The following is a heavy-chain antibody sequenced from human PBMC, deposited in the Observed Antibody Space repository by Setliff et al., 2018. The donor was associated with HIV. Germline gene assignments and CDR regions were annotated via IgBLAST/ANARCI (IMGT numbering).Heavy chain of an antibody. CDR1: GFTFSRYA. CDR3: AKGRIVGGTLAQYFDY. V-gene: IGHV3-23*01. J-gene: IGHJ4*02. D-gene: IGHD1-26*01. Sequence: GGSLRLSCAASGFTFSRYAMTWVRQAPGKGLEWLSVISGSSESTHYADSVKGRFTISRDNSKNTLYLQINSLRADDTAVYYCAKGRIVGGTLAQYFDYWGLGTLVTVSS. CDR2: ISGSSEST.